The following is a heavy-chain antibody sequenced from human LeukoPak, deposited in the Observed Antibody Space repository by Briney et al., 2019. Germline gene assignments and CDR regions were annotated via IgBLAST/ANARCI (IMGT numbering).Heavy chain of an antibody. Sequence: GGSLRLSCSASGFTFSSYAMHWVRQAPGKGLEYVSAISSNGGSTYYANSVKGRFTISRDNSKNTLYLQMGSLRAEDMAVYYCTSGFIYGPYTFDYWGQGTLVTVSS. J-gene: IGHJ4*02. CDR1: GFTFSSYA. V-gene: IGHV3-64*01. CDR2: ISSNGGST. CDR3: TSGFIYGPYTFDY. D-gene: IGHD5-18*01.